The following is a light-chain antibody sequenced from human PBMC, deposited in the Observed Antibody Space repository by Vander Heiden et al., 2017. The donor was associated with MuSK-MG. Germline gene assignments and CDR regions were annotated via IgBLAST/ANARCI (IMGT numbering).Light chain of an antibody. CDR1: NIGSKS. CDR3: QVWDSSSDHPYV. J-gene: IGLJ1*01. V-gene: IGLV3-21*02. CDR2: DEN. Sequence: SYVVTQPPAVSVAPGQTARITCGGNNIGSKSVHWYQQKPGQAPVLVVYDENDRPSGIPERFSGSNSGNTATLTISTVEAGDEADYFCQVWDSSSDHPYVFGAGTKVTVL.